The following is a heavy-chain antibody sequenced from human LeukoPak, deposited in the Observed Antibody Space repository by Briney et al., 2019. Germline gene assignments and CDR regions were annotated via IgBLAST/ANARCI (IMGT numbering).Heavy chain of an antibody. D-gene: IGHD3-22*01. CDR3: AKDAPKYYYDSSGYHDAFHI. J-gene: IGHJ3*02. Sequence: GGSLRLSCAASGLTFSSYGMSWVRQAPGKGLEWVSAISGSGGSTYYADSVKGRFTISRDNSKNTLYLQMNSLRAEDTAVYYCAKDAPKYYYDSSGYHDAFHIWGQGTMVTVSS. V-gene: IGHV3-23*01. CDR2: ISGSGGST. CDR1: GLTFSSYG.